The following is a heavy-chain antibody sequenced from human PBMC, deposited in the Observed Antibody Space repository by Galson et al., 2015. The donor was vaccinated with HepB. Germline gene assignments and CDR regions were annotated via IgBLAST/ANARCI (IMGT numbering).Heavy chain of an antibody. CDR3: ARDCSSTSCYSDAFDI. CDR2: ISSSSTYM. Sequence: SLRLSCAASGFTFTGYSMNWVRQAPGRGLEWVSSISSSSTYMYYADSVKGRFTISRDNAKNSLYLQMNSLRAEGTAVYYCARDCSSTSCYSDAFDIWGQGTMVTVSS. V-gene: IGHV3-21*01. D-gene: IGHD2-2*01. CDR1: GFTFTGYS. J-gene: IGHJ3*02.